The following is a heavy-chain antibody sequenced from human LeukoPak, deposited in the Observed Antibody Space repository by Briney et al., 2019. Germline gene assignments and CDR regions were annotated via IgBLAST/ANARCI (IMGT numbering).Heavy chain of an antibody. V-gene: IGHV4-59*01. CDR1: GASISSYY. CDR3: ARDYY. CDR2: IYYIGST. Sequence: PSETLSLTCTVSGASISSYYWSWIRQPPGKGLEWIGYIYYIGSTNYNPSLKSRVTISIDTSKNQFSLKLSSVTAADTAVYYCARDYYWGQGTLVTVSS. J-gene: IGHJ4*02.